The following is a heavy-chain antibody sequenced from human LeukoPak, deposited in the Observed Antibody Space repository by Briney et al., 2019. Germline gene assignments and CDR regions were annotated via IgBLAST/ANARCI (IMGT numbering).Heavy chain of an antibody. CDR1: GGSISSYY. CDR3: ARVVGGNSGVAY. J-gene: IGHJ4*02. D-gene: IGHD4-23*01. CDR2: IYYSGST. Sequence: SETLSLTCTVSGGSISSYYWSWIRQPPGKGLEWIGYIYYSGSTNYNPSLKSRVTISVDTSKNQFSLKLSSVTAADTAVYYCARVVGGNSGVAYWGQGTLVTVSS. V-gene: IGHV4-59*01.